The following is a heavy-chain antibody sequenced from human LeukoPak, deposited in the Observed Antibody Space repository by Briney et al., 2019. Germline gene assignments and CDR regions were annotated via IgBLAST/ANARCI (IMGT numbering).Heavy chain of an antibody. D-gene: IGHD4-11*01. CDR1: GRSFNTFY. Sequence: PSETLSLTCAVYGRSFNTFYWSWIRQPPGKGLEWIGQINRYGSANYNPSLKSRVAISLDTSKNQFSLKVTSVTAADTAVYYCARDSPYSPHDSWGQGTLVTVSS. CDR2: INRYGSA. J-gene: IGHJ4*02. CDR3: ARDSPYSPHDS. V-gene: IGHV4-34*01.